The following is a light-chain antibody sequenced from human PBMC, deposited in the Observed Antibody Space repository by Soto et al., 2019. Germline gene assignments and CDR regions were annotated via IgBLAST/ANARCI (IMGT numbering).Light chain of an antibody. CDR3: SSYTGSSSYVV. V-gene: IGLV2-14*01. Sequence: QSALTQPASVSGSPGQSITISCTGTSSDVGGYNYVSWYQQHPGKAPKLMIYDVSNRPSGVSNRFSGSKSANTASLTISGLQAEDEGDYYCSSYTGSSSYVVFGGGTKLTVL. CDR2: DVS. CDR1: SSDVGGYNY. J-gene: IGLJ2*01.